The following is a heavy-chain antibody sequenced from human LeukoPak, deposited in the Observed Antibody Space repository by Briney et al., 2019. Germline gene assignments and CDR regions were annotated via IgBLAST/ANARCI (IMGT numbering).Heavy chain of an antibody. V-gene: IGHV4-34*01. CDR1: GGSFSGYY. D-gene: IGHD5-18*01. CDR2: INHSGST. CDR3: ARVDTAMDWFDP. J-gene: IGHJ5*02. Sequence: SETLSLTCAVYGGSFSGYYWSWIRQPPGKGLEWIGEINHSGSTNYNPSLKSRVTISVDTSKNQFSQKLSSVTAADTAVYYCARVDTAMDWFDPWGQGTLVTVSS.